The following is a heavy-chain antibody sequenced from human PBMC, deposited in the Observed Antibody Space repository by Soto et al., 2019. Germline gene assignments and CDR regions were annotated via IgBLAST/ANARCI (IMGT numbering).Heavy chain of an antibody. Sequence: GGSLRLSCAASGFSFSNYGMHWVRQAPGKGLEWVAVMWSDETNKYYADSVKGRFTISRDNAKNSLYLQMNSLRAEDTAVYYCARDNDGSGSYSFDPWGQGTLVNVSS. V-gene: IGHV3-33*01. J-gene: IGHJ5*02. CDR3: ARDNDGSGSYSFDP. CDR1: GFSFSNYG. CDR2: MWSDETNK. D-gene: IGHD3-10*01.